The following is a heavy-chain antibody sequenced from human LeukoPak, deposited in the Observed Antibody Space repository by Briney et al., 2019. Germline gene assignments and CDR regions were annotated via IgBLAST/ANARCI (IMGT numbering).Heavy chain of an antibody. CDR2: IYYSGST. Sequence: SQTLSLTCTVSGGSISSGGYSWSWIRQHPGKGLEWIGYIYYSGSTYYNPSLKSRVTISVDTSKNQFSLKLSSVTAADTAVYYCARGSGMIDAFDIWGQGTMVTVSS. J-gene: IGHJ3*02. V-gene: IGHV4-31*03. CDR3: ARGSGMIDAFDI. D-gene: IGHD3-22*01. CDR1: GGSISSGGYS.